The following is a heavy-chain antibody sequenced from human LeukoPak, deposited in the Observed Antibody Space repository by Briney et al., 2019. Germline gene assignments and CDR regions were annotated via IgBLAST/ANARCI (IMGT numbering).Heavy chain of an antibody. V-gene: IGHV1-24*01. CDR3: ATAGIAAAGTSLWSW. CDR2: FDPEDGET. Sequence: GASVKVSCKVSGYTLTELSMHWVRQAPGKGLEWMGGFDPEDGETIYAQKFQGRVTMTEDTSTDTAYMELSSLRSEDTAVYYCATAGIAAAGTSLWSWWGQGTLVTVSS. J-gene: IGHJ4*02. D-gene: IGHD6-13*01. CDR1: GYTLTELS.